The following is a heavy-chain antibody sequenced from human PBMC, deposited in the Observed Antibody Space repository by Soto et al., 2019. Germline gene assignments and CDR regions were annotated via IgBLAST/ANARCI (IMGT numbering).Heavy chain of an antibody. CDR2: ISGSGGST. CDR3: AKSHDFWSGYYNENYFDY. CDR1: GFTFSSYA. V-gene: IGHV3-23*01. Sequence: EVQLLESGGGLVQPGGSLGLSCAASGFTFSSYAMTWVRQAPGKGLEWVSAISGSGGSTYYADSVKGRFTISRDSSKNTLYLQMNSLRAEDTAVYYCAKSHDFWSGYYNENYFDYWGQGTLVTVSS. J-gene: IGHJ4*02. D-gene: IGHD3-3*01.